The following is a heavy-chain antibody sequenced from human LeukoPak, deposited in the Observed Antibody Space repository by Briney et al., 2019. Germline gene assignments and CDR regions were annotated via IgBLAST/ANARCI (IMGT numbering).Heavy chain of an antibody. CDR3: AHIFGEPNI. V-gene: IGHV3-48*04. D-gene: IGHD3-3*02. CDR2: ISSSGSTI. CDR1: GFTFSSYS. Sequence: GGSLRLSCAASGFTFSSYSMNWVRQAPGKGLEWVSYISSSGSTIYYADSVKGRFTISRDNAKNSLYLQMNSLRAEDTAVYYCAHIFGEPNIWGQGTMVTVSS. J-gene: IGHJ3*02.